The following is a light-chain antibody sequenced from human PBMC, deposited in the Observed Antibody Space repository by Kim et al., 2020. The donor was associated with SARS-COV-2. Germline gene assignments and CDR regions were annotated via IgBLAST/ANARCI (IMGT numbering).Light chain of an antibody. Sequence: QSALTQPASVSGSPGQSITVSCTGTSSDIGAYNFVAWYQQHPGKAPKLIIYDVIKRPSGISNRFSGSKSGNTASLTISGLQPEDEADYYCSSLATSITWLFGGGTQLTVL. CDR2: DVI. CDR1: SSDIGAYNF. V-gene: IGLV2-14*03. J-gene: IGLJ3*02. CDR3: SSLATSITWL.